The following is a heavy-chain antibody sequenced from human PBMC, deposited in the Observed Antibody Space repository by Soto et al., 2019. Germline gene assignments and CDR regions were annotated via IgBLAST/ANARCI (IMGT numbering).Heavy chain of an antibody. CDR3: ARELVFYDILTGYYGYYFDY. D-gene: IGHD3-9*01. CDR1: GGSISSGDYY. Sequence: PSETLSLTCTVSGGSISSGDYYWSWIRQPPGKGLEWIGYIYYSGSTYYNPSLKSRVTISVDTSKNQFSLKLSSVTAADTAVYYCARELVFYDILTGYYGYYFDYWGQGTLVTVSS. J-gene: IGHJ4*02. CDR2: IYYSGST. V-gene: IGHV4-30-4*01.